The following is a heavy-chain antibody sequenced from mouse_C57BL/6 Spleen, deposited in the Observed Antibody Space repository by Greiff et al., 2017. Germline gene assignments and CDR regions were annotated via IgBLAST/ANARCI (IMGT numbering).Heavy chain of an antibody. CDR3: ARDPPYYDYGGGFAY. V-gene: IGHV5-4*01. CDR2: ISDGGSYT. Sequence: EVKLMESGGGLVKPGGSLKLSCAASGFTFSSYAMSWVRQTPEKRLEWVATISDGGSYTYYPDNVKGRFTISRDNAKNNLYLQMSHLKSEDTAMYYCARDPPYYDYGGGFAYWGQGTLVTVSA. CDR1: GFTFSSYA. J-gene: IGHJ3*01. D-gene: IGHD2-4*01.